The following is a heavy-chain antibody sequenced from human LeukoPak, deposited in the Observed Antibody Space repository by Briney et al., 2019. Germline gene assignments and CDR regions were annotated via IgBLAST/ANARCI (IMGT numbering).Heavy chain of an antibody. J-gene: IGHJ4*02. D-gene: IGHD2-15*01. CDR3: ARGLPWFDY. CDR1: GGSISSGGSS. V-gene: IGHV4-30-2*01. CDR2: IYHSGST. Sequence: PSQTLSLTCAVSGGSISSGGSSWSWIRQPPGKGLEWIGYIYHSGSTYYNPSLKSRVTISVDRSKNQFSLKLSSVPAADTAVYYCARGLPWFDYCGQAAPVTAPS.